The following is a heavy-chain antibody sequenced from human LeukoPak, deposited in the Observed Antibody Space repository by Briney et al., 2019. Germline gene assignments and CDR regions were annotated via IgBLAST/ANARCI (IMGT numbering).Heavy chain of an antibody. V-gene: IGHV3-74*01. Sequence: PGGSLRLSCAASGFTFSSYWMHWVRQGPGKGLVRVSRINDDGSATFYADSVKGRFTISRDNAKNTLFLQINSLRAEDTAVYYCAREILAPGKTHDYWGQGTLVTVSS. CDR2: INDDGSAT. J-gene: IGHJ4*02. CDR3: AREILAPGKTHDY. CDR1: GFTFSSYW.